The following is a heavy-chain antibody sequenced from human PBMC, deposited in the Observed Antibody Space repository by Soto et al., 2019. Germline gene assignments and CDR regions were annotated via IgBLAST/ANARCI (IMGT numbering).Heavy chain of an antibody. V-gene: IGHV4-39*07. D-gene: IGHD3-10*01. J-gene: IGHJ4*02. CDR2: IYSSGST. CDR3: ARENRGFGELYN. Sequence: QLQLQESGPGLVKPSETLSLTCTVSGGSIISSSYYWGWIRQPPGKGLEWIGSIYSSGSTYYNPSLKSRVTISVDTSKNQFSRKLSSVTAADTAVYYCARENRGFGELYNWGQGTLVTVSS. CDR1: GGSIISSSYY.